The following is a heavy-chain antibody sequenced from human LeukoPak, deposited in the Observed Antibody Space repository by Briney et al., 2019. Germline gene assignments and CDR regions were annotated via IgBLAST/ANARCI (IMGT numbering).Heavy chain of an antibody. CDR1: GGSFSGYY. CDR2: INHSGST. J-gene: IGHJ4*02. Sequence: SETLSLTCAVSGGSFSGYYWSWIRQPPGKGLEWIGEINHSGSTNYNPSLKSRVTISVDTSKNQFSLKLSSVTAADTAVYYCARDMARGNLDYWGQGTLVTVSS. V-gene: IGHV4-34*01. D-gene: IGHD4-23*01. CDR3: ARDMARGNLDY.